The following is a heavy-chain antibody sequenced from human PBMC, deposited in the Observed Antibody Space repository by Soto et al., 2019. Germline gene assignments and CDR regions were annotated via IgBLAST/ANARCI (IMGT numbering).Heavy chain of an antibody. Sequence: QVQLQESGPGLVKPSQTLSLTCTVSGGSISSGGYYWSWIRQHPGKGLEWIGYIYYSGSTYYNPSLESPFIMSRVTSKNQGSQKLISVNLGDAAADYWARELCVGEDSYVMDVWGQGTPVTVSS. V-gene: IGHV4-31*01. CDR2: IYYSGST. D-gene: IGHD3-10*01. CDR1: GGSISSGGYY. CDR3: ARELCVGEDSYVMDV. J-gene: IGHJ6*02.